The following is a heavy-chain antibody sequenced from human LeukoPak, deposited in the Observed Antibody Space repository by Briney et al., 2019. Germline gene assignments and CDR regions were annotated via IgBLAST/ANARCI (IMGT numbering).Heavy chain of an antibody. CDR3: TTDQVFGAARPV. CDR2: IKSKTDGGTT. D-gene: IGHD6-6*01. J-gene: IGHJ4*02. CDR1: GFTFSDAW. Sequence: PGGSLRLSCAASGFTFSDAWMSWVRQAPGKGLEWVGRIKSKTDGGTTDYAAPVKGRFTISRDDSKNTLYLQMNSLKTEDAAVYYCTTDQVFGAARPVWGQGTLVTVSS. V-gene: IGHV3-15*01.